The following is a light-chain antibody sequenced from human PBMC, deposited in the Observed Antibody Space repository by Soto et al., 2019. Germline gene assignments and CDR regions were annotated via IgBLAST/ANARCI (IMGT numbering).Light chain of an antibody. Sequence: QSALTQPSSVSGAPGQRVTISCTGSSSNIGANYDVHWYQHLPGTSPKLLIYGNTNRPSGVPDRFSGSKSGTSASLAITGLQAEDEADYYCQSYDSSLSGSIVFGGGTKLTVL. CDR2: GNT. CDR1: SSNIGANYD. V-gene: IGLV1-40*01. J-gene: IGLJ2*01. CDR3: QSYDSSLSGSIV.